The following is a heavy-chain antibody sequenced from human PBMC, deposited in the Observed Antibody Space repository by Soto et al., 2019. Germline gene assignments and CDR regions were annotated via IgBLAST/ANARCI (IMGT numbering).Heavy chain of an antibody. CDR1: GGSFTSNNW. CDR2: IYRTGST. D-gene: IGHD1-7*01. Sequence: PSETLPLTCAVSGGSFTSNNWWTCVRQPPGQGLEWIGEIYRTGSTNYNPSLKSRVTISLDKSENQFSLKVTSLTAADTAVYYCASRDPGTSVDYWGQGTLVTVSS. CDR3: ASRDPGTSVDY. V-gene: IGHV4-4*02. J-gene: IGHJ4*02.